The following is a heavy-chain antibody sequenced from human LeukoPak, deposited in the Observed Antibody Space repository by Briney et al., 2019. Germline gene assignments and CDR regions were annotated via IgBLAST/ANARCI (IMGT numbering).Heavy chain of an antibody. J-gene: IGHJ4*02. V-gene: IGHV3-7*05. CDR1: GFTFSSFW. Sequence: GSLRLSCAASGFTFSSFWMSWVRQAPGKGLEWVANINQDGSNKYYVDSLKGRFTISRDNAKNSLFLQMNRLRAEDTAVYYCVRDIAVAANHDSWGQGTLVTVSS. CDR2: INQDGSNK. CDR3: VRDIAVAANHDS. D-gene: IGHD6-19*01.